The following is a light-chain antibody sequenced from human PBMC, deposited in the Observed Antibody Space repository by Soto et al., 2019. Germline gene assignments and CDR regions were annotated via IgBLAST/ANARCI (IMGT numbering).Light chain of an antibody. V-gene: IGKV4-1*01. CDR2: WAS. CDR3: QHSFNIPYT. J-gene: IGKJ2*01. CDR1: QSVFDSSNNKNY. Sequence: DIVMTQSPDSLAVSLGERATINCKSSQSVFDSSNNKNYLAWYQQKPGQPPRLLISWASTRKSGVPDRFSGSGSGTDFTLTISNLQAEDVAVYYCQHSFNIPYTFCQGTKLEIK.